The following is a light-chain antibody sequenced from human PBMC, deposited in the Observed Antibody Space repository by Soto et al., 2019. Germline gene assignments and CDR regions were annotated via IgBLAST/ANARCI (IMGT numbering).Light chain of an antibody. CDR3: QSYDSSLSSYV. V-gene: IGLV1-40*01. CDR2: GNN. J-gene: IGLJ1*01. CDR1: SSNIGAGFD. Sequence: QSVLTQPPSVSGAPGQRVTISCTGSSSNIGAGFDVHWYQQLPGTAPKLLIYGNNNRPSGVPDRFSGSKSDTSASLAITGLQAEDDADFYCQSYDSSLSSYVFGTGTKLTVL.